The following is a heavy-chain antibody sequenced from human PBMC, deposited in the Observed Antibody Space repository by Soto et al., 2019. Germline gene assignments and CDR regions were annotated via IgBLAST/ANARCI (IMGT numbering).Heavy chain of an antibody. CDR3: ARAVGDYDFWSGYPNYYYGMDV. CDR1: GGSISSGDYY. Sequence: SETLSLTCTVSGGSISSGDYYWSWIRQPPGKGLGWIGYIYYSGSTYYNPSLKSRVTISADTSKNQFSPKLSSVTAADTAVYYCARAVGDYDFWSGYPNYYYGMDVWGQGTTVTVSS. V-gene: IGHV4-30-4*01. D-gene: IGHD3-3*01. CDR2: IYYSGST. J-gene: IGHJ6*02.